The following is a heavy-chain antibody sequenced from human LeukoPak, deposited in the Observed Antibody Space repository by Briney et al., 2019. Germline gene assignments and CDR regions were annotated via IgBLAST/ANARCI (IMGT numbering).Heavy chain of an antibody. CDR2: INAGNGNT. CDR1: GYTFTSYA. Sequence: GSVKVSCKASGYTFTSYAMHWVRQAPGQRLEWMGWINAGNGNTKYSQKFQGRVTITRDTSASTAYMELSSLRSEDTAVYYCARGIYYYGSGSYYNVPFDHWGQGTLVTVSS. D-gene: IGHD3-10*01. J-gene: IGHJ4*02. V-gene: IGHV1-3*01. CDR3: ARGIYYYGSGSYYNVPFDH.